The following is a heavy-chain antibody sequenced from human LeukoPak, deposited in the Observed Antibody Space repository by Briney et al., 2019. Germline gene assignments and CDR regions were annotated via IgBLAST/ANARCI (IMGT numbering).Heavy chain of an antibody. CDR2: ISYDGSNK. CDR3: AKSAGTSSVRGYFDY. CDR1: GFTFSSYG. Sequence: PGRSLRLSCAASGFTFSSYGMHWVRQAPGKGLEWVAVISYDGSNKYYADSVKGRFTISRDNSKNTLYLQMNSLRAEDTAVYCCAKSAGTSSVRGYFDYWGQGTLVTVSS. J-gene: IGHJ4*02. V-gene: IGHV3-30*18. D-gene: IGHD2-2*01.